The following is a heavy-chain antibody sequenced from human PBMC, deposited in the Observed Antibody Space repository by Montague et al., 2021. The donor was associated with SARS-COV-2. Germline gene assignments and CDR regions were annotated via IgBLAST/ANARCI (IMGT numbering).Heavy chain of an antibody. CDR3: ARRGYYDSAGYHWHLDL. V-gene: IGHV4-4*09. J-gene: IGHJ2*01. D-gene: IGHD3-22*01. Sequence: SETLSLTCTVSGGSINDHYRSWIRQSPGKGLEWIGYISSNGKTNYNPSLKSRDTLSADASRNEFSLKLDSVTAADTAVYFCARRGYYDSAGYHWHLDLWGRGMLVTVSS. CDR2: ISSNGKT. CDR1: GGSINDHY.